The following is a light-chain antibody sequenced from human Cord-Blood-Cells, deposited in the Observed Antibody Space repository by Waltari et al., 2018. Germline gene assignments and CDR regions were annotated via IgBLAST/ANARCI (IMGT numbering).Light chain of an antibody. V-gene: IGLV2-14*01. J-gene: IGLJ2*01. CDR3: SSYTSSSTVV. CDR1: SSDVGGYNY. Sequence: QSALTQPASVSGSPGQSITISCTGTSSDVGGYNYVTCYQRHPGKAPKLMIYEVSNRPSGVSNRFSGSKSGNTASLTISGLQAEDEAGYYCSSYTSSSTVVFGGGTKLTVL. CDR2: EVS.